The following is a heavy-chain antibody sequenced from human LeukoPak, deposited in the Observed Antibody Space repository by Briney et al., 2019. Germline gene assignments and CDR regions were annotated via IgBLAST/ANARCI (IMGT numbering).Heavy chain of an antibody. J-gene: IGHJ4*02. CDR3: AKEPYYDILTGYYRSSGFDY. D-gene: IGHD3-9*01. CDR1: GFSFSSYA. V-gene: IGHV3-23*01. CDR2: INGSGGST. Sequence: GGSLRLSCAASGFSFSSYAMSWVRQAPGKGLEWVSAINGSGGSTYYADSVKGRFTISRDNSKNTLYLQMNSLRADDTAVYDCAKEPYYDILTGYYRSSGFDYWGQGTLVTVSS.